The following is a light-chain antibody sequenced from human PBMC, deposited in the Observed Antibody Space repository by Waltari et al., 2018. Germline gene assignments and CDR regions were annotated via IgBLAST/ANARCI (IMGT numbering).Light chain of an antibody. J-gene: IGLJ3*02. CDR3: ATWDDILKGWV. Sequence: QSVPTQPPSASGTPGQRVTISCSGSISNIGSNTVNWYQVFPGTAPKVIIHSNTQRPAGIPDRFSGAKSGTSASLGISGLQSEDEADYYCATWDDILKGWVFGGGTKLTVL. CDR1: ISNIGSNT. CDR2: SNT. V-gene: IGLV1-44*01.